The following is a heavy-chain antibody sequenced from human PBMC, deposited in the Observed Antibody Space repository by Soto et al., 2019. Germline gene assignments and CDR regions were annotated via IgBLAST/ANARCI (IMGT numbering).Heavy chain of an antibody. CDR2: ISSNGGST. D-gene: IGHD5-12*01. V-gene: IGHV3-64*01. J-gene: IGHJ4*02. Sequence: GGSLRLSCAASGFTLSSYAMHWVRQAPGKGLEYVSAISSNGGSTYYANSVKGRFTISRDNSKNTLYLQMGSLRAEDVAVYYCARVPPCWNIVATNVYDYWSQGSLVTXSS. CDR3: ARVPPCWNIVATNVYDY. CDR1: GFTLSSYA.